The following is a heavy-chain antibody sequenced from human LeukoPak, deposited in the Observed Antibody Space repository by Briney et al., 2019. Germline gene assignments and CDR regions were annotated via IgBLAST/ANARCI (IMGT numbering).Heavy chain of an antibody. CDR2: IYYSGNI. CDR3: ARDKGNSWGFFVY. V-gene: IGHV4-31*03. CDR1: GDSISSGGYY. Sequence: SETLSLTCTVSGDSISSGGYYWSWFRQHPGKGLEWIGYIYYSGNIYYNPSLKSRVTISVDTSKNQFSLNLSSVTAADTAVYYCARDKGNSWGFFVYWGQGTLVTVSS. D-gene: IGHD6-13*01. J-gene: IGHJ4*02.